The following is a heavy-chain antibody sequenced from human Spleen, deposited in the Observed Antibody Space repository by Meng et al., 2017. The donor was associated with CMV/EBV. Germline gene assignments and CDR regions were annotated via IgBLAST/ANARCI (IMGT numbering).Heavy chain of an antibody. CDR2: IYRSGST. V-gene: IGHV4-61*03. Sequence: SETLSLTCTVSGGSVSSGSYYWSWVRQPPGKGLEWIGDIYRSGSTKYNPSLESRITISVDMSKNHFSLKLSSVTAADTAVYYCARECDTTSCYYYGMGAWGQGTTVTVSS. J-gene: IGHJ6*02. CDR3: ARECDTTSCYYYGMGA. CDR1: GGSVSSGSYY. D-gene: IGHD2-2*01.